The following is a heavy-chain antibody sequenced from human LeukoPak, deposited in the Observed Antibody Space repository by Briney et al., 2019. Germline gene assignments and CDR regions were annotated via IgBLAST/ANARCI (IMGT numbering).Heavy chain of an antibody. CDR2: ISYDGSNK. Sequence: GRSLRLSCAASGFTFSSYAMHWVRQAPGKGLEWVAVISYDGSNKYYADSVKGRFTISRDNSENTLYLQMNSLRAEDTAVYYCARGRSGYYYPNWGQGTLVTVSS. D-gene: IGHD3-22*01. CDR1: GFTFSSYA. CDR3: ARGRSGYYYPN. V-gene: IGHV3-30-3*01. J-gene: IGHJ4*02.